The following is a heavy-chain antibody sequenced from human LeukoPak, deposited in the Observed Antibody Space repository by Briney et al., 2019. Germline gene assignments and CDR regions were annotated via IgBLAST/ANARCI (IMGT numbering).Heavy chain of an antibody. CDR2: IYYTGIT. J-gene: IGHJ4*02. D-gene: IGHD3-10*01. CDR1: GGSISSYY. CDR3: ARDHGGSGGYYFDY. V-gene: IGHV4-59*01. Sequence: SETLSLTCTVSGGSISSYYWSWIRQPPGKGLEWIGYIYYTGITNYNPSLKSRVTISVDTSKNQFSLKLSPVTAADTAVYYCARDHGGSGGYYFDYWGQGTLVTVSS.